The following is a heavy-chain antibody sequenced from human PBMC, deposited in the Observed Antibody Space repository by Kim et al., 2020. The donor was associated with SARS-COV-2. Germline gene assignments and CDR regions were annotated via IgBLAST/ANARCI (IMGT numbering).Heavy chain of an antibody. V-gene: IGHV1-24*01. CDR3: VVRGVIIKGGDFDY. D-gene: IGHD3-10*01. J-gene: IGHJ4*02. Sequence: AQKFRGRVTMTEDTSADKAYMELSSLRSEDAAVYYCVVRGVIIKGGDFDYWGQGTLVTVSS.